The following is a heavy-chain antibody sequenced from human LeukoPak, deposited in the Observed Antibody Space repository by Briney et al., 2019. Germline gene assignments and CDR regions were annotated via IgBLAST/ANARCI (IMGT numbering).Heavy chain of an antibody. CDR3: ARVSSPWSPRDAFDI. D-gene: IGHD1-26*01. CDR2: INHSGST. Sequence: SETLSLTCAVYGGSFSSYYWSWIRQPPGKGLEWIGEINHSGSTNYNPSLKSRVTISVDTSKNQFSLKLSSVTAADTAVYYCARVSSPWSPRDAFDIWGQGTMVTVSS. V-gene: IGHV4-34*01. CDR1: GGSFSSYY. J-gene: IGHJ3*02.